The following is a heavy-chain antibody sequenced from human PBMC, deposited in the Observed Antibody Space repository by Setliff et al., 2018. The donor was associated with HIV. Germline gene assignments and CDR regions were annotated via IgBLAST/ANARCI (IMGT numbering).Heavy chain of an antibody. D-gene: IGHD5-12*01. CDR2: IIPILGVA. CDR3: ASAGAWQRNALDI. CDR1: GYTFTDYA. J-gene: IGHJ3*02. Sequence: GASVKVSCKASGYTFTDYAMHWVRQAPGQGLDWMGRIIPILGVANYAQRFQGKVTITADKSTSTAYMELSSLRSEDTAVYYCASAGAWQRNALDIWGQGTMVTVSS. V-gene: IGHV1-69*04.